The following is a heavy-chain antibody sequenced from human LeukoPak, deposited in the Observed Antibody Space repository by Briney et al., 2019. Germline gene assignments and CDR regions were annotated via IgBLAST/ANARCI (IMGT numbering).Heavy chain of an antibody. Sequence: SETLSLTCTVSGGTISGYYLSWIRQSPGKGLEWIGHIYYSGTTNYSPSLKSRVTISVDTSKDEFSLKLNSVTAADTAVYFCARSSIGDWYFDLWGRGTLVTVSS. CDR3: ARSSIGDWYFDL. D-gene: IGHD6-6*01. CDR1: GGTISGYY. CDR2: IYYSGTT. V-gene: IGHV4-59*01. J-gene: IGHJ2*01.